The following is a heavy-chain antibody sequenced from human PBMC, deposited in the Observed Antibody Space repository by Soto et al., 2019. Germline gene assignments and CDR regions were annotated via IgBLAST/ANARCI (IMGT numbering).Heavy chain of an antibody. CDR3: TSLHSNYVGY. CDR1: GFTFSGSA. D-gene: IGHD4-4*01. Sequence: EVQLVESGGGLVQPGGSPKLSCAASGFTFSGSAMHWVRQASGKGLEWVGRIRSKANSYATAYAASVKGRFTISRDDSKNTAYLQMNSLKTEDTAVYYCTSLHSNYVGYWGQGTLVTVSS. J-gene: IGHJ4*02. CDR2: IRSKANSYAT. V-gene: IGHV3-73*02.